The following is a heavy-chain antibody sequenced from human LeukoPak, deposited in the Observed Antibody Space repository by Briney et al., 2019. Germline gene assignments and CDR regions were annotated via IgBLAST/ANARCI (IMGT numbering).Heavy chain of an antibody. J-gene: IGHJ4*02. Sequence: SETLSLTCTVSGGSISSYYWSWIRQPPGKGLEWLGYIYYSGSTNYNPSLKSRVTISVDTSKNQFSLKLSSVTAADTAVYYCARGFNTYSSSCQNFDYWGQGTLVTVSS. CDR2: IYYSGST. CDR1: GGSISSYY. CDR3: ARGFNTYSSSCQNFDY. D-gene: IGHD6-13*01. V-gene: IGHV4-59*01.